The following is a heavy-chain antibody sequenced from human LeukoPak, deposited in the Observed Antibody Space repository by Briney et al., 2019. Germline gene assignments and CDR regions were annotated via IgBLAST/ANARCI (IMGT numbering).Heavy chain of an antibody. CDR2: IKDDGRQK. J-gene: IGHJ4*02. CDR1: GFTFNKYW. D-gene: IGHD1-26*01. CDR3: ARERSGIYDY. Sequence: GGSLRLSCAASGFTFNKYWMTWVRQAPGKGLEWVANIKDDGRQKNYVDSVKGRFTISRDNAKNSAYLQMDNLRDEDTAVYYCARERSGIYDYWGQGSLVTVSS. V-gene: IGHV3-7*01.